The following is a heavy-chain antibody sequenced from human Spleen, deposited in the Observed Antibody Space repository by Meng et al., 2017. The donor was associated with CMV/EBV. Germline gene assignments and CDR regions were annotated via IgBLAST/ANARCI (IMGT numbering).Heavy chain of an antibody. CDR1: GFTFSSYA. V-gene: IGHV3-30-3*01. Sequence: GESLKISCAASGFTFSSYAMHWVRQAPGKGLEWVAVISYDGSNKYYADSVKGRFTISRDNAKSSLYLQMNSLRPEDTAVYYCARGGVRATGHFYYGMDVWGQGTTVTVSS. CDR3: ARGGVRATGHFYYGMDV. J-gene: IGHJ6*02. CDR2: ISYDGSNK. D-gene: IGHD3-10*01.